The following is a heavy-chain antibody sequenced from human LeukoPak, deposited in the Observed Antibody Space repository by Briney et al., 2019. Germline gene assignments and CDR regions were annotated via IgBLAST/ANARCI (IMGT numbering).Heavy chain of an antibody. D-gene: IGHD2-15*01. CDR3: ARLRAAFNWFDP. J-gene: IGHJ5*02. V-gene: IGHV4-4*09. Sequence: SETLSLTCTVSGGSISSYYWSWIRQPPGKGLEWIGYIYTSGSTNYNPSLKSRVTISVDTSKNQFSLKLSSVTAVDTAVYYCARLRAAFNWFDPWGQGTLVTVSS. CDR2: IYTSGST. CDR1: GGSISSYY.